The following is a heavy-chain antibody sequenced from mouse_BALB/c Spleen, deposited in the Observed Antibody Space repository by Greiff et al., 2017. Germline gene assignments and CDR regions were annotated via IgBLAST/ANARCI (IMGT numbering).Heavy chain of an antibody. D-gene: IGHD2-3*01. CDR2: INSNGGST. V-gene: IGHV5-6-3*01. CDR3: ARDDDGYYPPYWYFDV. Sequence: DVMLVESGGGLVQPGGSLKLSCAASGFTFSSYGMSWVRQTPDKRLELVATINSNGGSTYYPDSVKGRFTISRDNAKNTLYLQMSSLKSEDTAMYYCARDDDGYYPPYWYFDVWGAGTTVTVSS. CDR1: GFTFSSYG. J-gene: IGHJ1*01.